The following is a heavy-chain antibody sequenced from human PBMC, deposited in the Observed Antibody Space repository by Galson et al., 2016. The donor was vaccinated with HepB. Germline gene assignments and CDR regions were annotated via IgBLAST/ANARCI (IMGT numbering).Heavy chain of an antibody. CDR3: ATGYSSFDPGNNFDY. D-gene: IGHD2-2*03. Sequence: ETLSLTCTVAGDSITSYYWSWIRQSPGKGLEWIGYMYYSGNTNYNPSLKSRVTLSIDTSKNQFSLKLNSVTAADTAVYYCATGYSSFDPGNNFDYWGHGTLVTVSS. CDR1: GDSITSYY. CDR2: MYYSGNT. V-gene: IGHV4-59*01. J-gene: IGHJ4*01.